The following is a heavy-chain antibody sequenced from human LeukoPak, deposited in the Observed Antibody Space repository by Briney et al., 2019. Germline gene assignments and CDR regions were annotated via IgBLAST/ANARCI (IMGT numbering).Heavy chain of an antibody. CDR3: ARDNGGWLDQFDY. CDR1: GFTFSSYS. Sequence: PGGSLRLSCAASGFTFSSYSMNWVRQAPGKGLEWVSSISSSSSYIYYADSVKGRFTISRDNAKNSLYLQMNSLRAEDTAVYYCARDNGGWLDQFDYWGQGTRVTVSS. V-gene: IGHV3-21*01. J-gene: IGHJ4*02. CDR2: ISSSSSYI. D-gene: IGHD2-8*01.